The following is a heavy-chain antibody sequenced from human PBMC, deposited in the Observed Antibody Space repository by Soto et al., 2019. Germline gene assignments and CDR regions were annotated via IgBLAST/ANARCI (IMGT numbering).Heavy chain of an antibody. Sequence: QVQLQESGPGLVKTSDTLSLTCTVSGGSITPYYWSWIRQPPGEGLEWIGYVSYSGKTGYNPYLKSRVSMSIDTSKTEVSLKLTSLTAADAATYYCARQQYSVVTAFDVWGQGTTVAVSS. CDR3: ARQQYSVVTAFDV. V-gene: IGHV4-59*07. CDR1: GGSITPYY. D-gene: IGHD2-15*01. CDR2: VSYSGKT. J-gene: IGHJ3*01.